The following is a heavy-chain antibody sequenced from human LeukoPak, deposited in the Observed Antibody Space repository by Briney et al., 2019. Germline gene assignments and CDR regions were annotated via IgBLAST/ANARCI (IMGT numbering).Heavy chain of an antibody. J-gene: IGHJ3*02. Sequence: GSLRLSCAASGFTFTTYTMNWVRQAPGKGLEWVAVISYDGSNKYYADSVKGRFTISRDNSKNTLYLQMNSLRAEDTAVYYCAKDHGSSSWSQAFDIWGQGTMVTVSS. D-gene: IGHD6-13*01. V-gene: IGHV3-30*18. CDR3: AKDHGSSSWSQAFDI. CDR1: GFTFTTYT. CDR2: ISYDGSNK.